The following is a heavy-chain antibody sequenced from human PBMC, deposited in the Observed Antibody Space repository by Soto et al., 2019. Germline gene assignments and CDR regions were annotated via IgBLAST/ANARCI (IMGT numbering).Heavy chain of an antibody. D-gene: IGHD4-4*01. V-gene: IGHV1-69*13. CDR1: GGTFSNYA. CDR2: IIPILGTA. Sequence: SVKVSCKASGGTFSNYAISWVRQAPGQGLEWMGGIIPILGTANYAQKIQGRVTITADESTSTAYMELSSLRSEDTAVYYCARDVAYRGNSLHWFSPWAQGTLVTVSS. J-gene: IGHJ5*02. CDR3: ARDVAYRGNSLHWFSP.